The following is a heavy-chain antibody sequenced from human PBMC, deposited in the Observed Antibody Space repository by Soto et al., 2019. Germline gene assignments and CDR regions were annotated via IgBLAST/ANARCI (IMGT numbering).Heavy chain of an antibody. CDR3: ARDKFIAVAGTPDFDY. CDR1: GFTFSSYG. D-gene: IGHD6-19*01. CDR2: IWYDGSNK. Sequence: GGSLRLSCAASGFTFSSYGMHWVRQAPGKGLEWVAVIWYDGSNKYYADSVKGRFTISRDNSKNTLYLQMNSLRAEDTAVYYCARDKFIAVAGTPDFDYWGQGTLVTVSS. J-gene: IGHJ4*02. V-gene: IGHV3-33*01.